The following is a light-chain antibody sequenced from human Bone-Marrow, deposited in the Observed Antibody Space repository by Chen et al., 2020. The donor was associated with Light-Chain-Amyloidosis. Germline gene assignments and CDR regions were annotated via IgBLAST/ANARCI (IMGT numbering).Light chain of an antibody. J-gene: IGLJ3*02. Sequence: QSALTQPPSLSAAPGQNVTISCSGSSSNIGKNYVSWYQQLPGTAPKLLIYDSNKRPSGIPDRFSGTQSRTSAALGITGLQTVDEADYYCGAWDISLSGRVFGGGTRLTVL. CDR3: GAWDISLSGRV. CDR2: DSN. V-gene: IGLV1-51*01. CDR1: SSNIGKNY.